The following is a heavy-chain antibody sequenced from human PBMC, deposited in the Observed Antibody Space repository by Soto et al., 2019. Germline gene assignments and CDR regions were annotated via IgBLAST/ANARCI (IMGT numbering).Heavy chain of an antibody. CDR2: IYYSGST. Sequence: PSATLSLTCPLSGDSIRSSSSYWGWIRQPPGKGLEWIGSIYYSGSTYYNPSLKSRVTISVDTSKNQFSLKLSSVTAADTAVYYCARRGSSSWYGYWGQGTLVTVS. J-gene: IGHJ4*02. D-gene: IGHD6-13*01. CDR3: ARRGSSSWYGY. CDR1: GDSIRSSSSY. V-gene: IGHV4-39*01.